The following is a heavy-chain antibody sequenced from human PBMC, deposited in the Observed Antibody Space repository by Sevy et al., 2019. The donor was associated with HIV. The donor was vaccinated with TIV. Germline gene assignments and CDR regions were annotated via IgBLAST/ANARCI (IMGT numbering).Heavy chain of an antibody. D-gene: IGHD6-13*01. CDR3: ASSAPGYSSSWYPY. V-gene: IGHV3-7*01. CDR2: IKQDGSEK. J-gene: IGHJ4*02. CDR1: GFTFSSYW. Sequence: GGSLRLSCAASGFTFSSYWMSWVRQAPGKGLEWVANIKQDGSEKYYVDSVKGRFTISRDNAKNSLYLQMNSLRAEDAAVYYCASSAPGYSSSWYPYWGQGTLVTVSS.